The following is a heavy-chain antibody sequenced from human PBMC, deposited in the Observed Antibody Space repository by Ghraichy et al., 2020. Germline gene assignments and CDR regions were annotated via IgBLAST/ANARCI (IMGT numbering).Heavy chain of an antibody. D-gene: IGHD5-12*01. J-gene: IGHJ4*02. CDR1: GGSFSGYY. CDR2: INHSGST. CDR3: ARVGGSDSGYDFESFMSSGWSEWLIDY. Sequence: SEILSLTCAVYGGSFSGYYWSWIRQPPGKGLEWIGEINHSGSTNYNPSLKSRVTISVDTSKNQFSLKLSSVTAADTAVYYCARVGGSDSGYDFESFMSSGWSEWLIDYWGQGTLVTVSS. V-gene: IGHV4-34*01.